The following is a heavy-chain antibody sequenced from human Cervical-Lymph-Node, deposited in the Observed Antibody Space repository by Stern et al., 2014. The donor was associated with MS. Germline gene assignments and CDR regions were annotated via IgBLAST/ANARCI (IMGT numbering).Heavy chain of an antibody. D-gene: IGHD1-26*01. CDR1: GYTFTSYY. Sequence: QLVQSGAEVKKPGASVKVSCKASGYTFTSYYMHWVRQAPGQGLEWMGIINPSGGSTSYAQKVQGRVTMTRDTSTSTVYMELSSLRSEDTAVYYCARVGWELLDAFDIWGQGTMVTVSS. CDR2: INPSGGST. CDR3: ARVGWELLDAFDI. J-gene: IGHJ3*02. V-gene: IGHV1-46*01.